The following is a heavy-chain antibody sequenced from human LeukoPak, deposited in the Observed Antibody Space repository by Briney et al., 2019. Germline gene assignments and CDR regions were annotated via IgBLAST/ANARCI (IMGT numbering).Heavy chain of an antibody. CDR1: GYTLTELS. Sequence: GASVKVSCKVSGYTLTELSMHWVRQAPGKGLEWMGGFDPEDGETIYAQKFQGRVTMTRDTSISTAYMELSRLRSDDTAVYYCARERDCSSTSCYSDWGQGTLVTVSS. J-gene: IGHJ4*02. CDR2: FDPEDGET. CDR3: ARERDCSSTSCYSD. V-gene: IGHV1-24*01. D-gene: IGHD2-2*02.